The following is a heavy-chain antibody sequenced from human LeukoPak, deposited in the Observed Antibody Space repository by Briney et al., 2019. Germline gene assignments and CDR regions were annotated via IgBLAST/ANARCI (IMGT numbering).Heavy chain of an antibody. CDR2: ISYDGSKK. CDR1: GFTFSTYG. J-gene: IGHJ6*03. D-gene: IGHD4-17*01. Sequence: GGSLRLSCVASGFTFSTYGMHWVRQAPGKGLEWVAYISYDGSKKYYADPMKGRFTISRDNSKNTLHLQMNSLRAEDTAVFYCAKDKDDHGDYYYMDVWGKGTTVTVSS. V-gene: IGHV3-30*02. CDR3: AKDKDDHGDYYYMDV.